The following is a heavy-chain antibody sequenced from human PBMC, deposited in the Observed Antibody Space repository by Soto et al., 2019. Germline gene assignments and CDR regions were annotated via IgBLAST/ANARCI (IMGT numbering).Heavy chain of an antibody. CDR1: TDSSSFTNSY. CDR2: SSYDGGT. J-gene: IGHJ4*02. Sequence: PSETLSLTCTVSTDSSSFTNSYWGWIRHPPGKGLQWIGSSSYDGGTFYNPSLKGRVVISFDTSKKQSSLQVTSVTAADTAVYFCARHRIEVVWRGFDFWGQGSPLTLSS. D-gene: IGHD3-10*01. CDR3: ARHRIEVVWRGFDF. V-gene: IGHV4-39*01.